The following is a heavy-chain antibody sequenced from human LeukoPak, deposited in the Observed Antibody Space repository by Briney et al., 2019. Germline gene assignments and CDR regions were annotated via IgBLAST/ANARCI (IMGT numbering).Heavy chain of an antibody. CDR3: ANDPTTVTTSEDYFDY. Sequence: GGSLRLSCAASGFTFSSYAMNWVRQAPRKGLEWVSAISGSGGSTYYADSVKGRFTISRDNSKNTLYLQMNSLRAEDEPVYYCANDPTTVTTSEDYFDYGSQRTLVTASS. CDR1: GFTFSSYA. V-gene: IGHV3-23*01. CDR2: ISGSGGST. J-gene: IGHJ4*02. D-gene: IGHD4-17*01.